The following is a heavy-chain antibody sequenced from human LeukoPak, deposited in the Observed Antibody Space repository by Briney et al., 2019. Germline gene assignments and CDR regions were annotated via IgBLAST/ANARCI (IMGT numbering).Heavy chain of an antibody. CDR3: VRVVTGSVGY. D-gene: IGHD1-26*01. Sequence: SETLSLTCTVSGGSISSHYWGWIRQPPGKGPEWIGYIYYTGDTNYIPSFESRVTISVDTSENQFSLKLRYVTAADTAIYYCVRVVTGSVGYWGQGTLVTVSS. CDR2: IYYTGDT. V-gene: IGHV4-59*11. CDR1: GGSISSHY. J-gene: IGHJ4*02.